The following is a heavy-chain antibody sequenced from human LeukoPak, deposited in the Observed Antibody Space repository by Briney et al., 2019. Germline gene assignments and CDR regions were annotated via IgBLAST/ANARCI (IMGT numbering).Heavy chain of an antibody. V-gene: IGHV3-23*01. Sequence: PGGSLRLSCAASGFIFSSYAMSWVRQAPGRGLEWVSGICGSGGCTYYADSVKGRFTVSRDNSKNTLYLQMNSLRVEDTAVYYCASTPFYDYVWGSYRYRGLFDNWGQGTLVSVSS. CDR2: ICGSGGCT. J-gene: IGHJ4*02. D-gene: IGHD3-16*02. CDR3: ASTPFYDYVWGSYRYRGLFDN. CDR1: GFIFSSYA.